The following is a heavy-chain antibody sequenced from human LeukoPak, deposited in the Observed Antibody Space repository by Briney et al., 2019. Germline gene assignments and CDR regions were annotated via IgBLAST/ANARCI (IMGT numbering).Heavy chain of an antibody. D-gene: IGHD7-27*01. J-gene: IGHJ4*02. CDR3: ARGVWAPFDS. CDR1: GFSISNYW. Sequence: GGSLRLSCAASGFSISNYWMNWVRQAPGKGLERVANIKQDGSEKNYVDSVKGRFTISRDNAKNSLILQMNSLRDEDTAVYYCARGVWAPFDSWGQGTLVSVSS. CDR2: IKQDGSEK. V-gene: IGHV3-7*01.